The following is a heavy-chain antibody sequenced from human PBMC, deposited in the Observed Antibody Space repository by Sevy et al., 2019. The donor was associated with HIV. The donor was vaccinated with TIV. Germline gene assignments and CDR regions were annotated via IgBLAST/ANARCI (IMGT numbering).Heavy chain of an antibody. CDR3: ARHSTTRGCVD. CDR2: IYYSGST. J-gene: IGHJ4*02. D-gene: IGHD1-26*01. V-gene: IGHV4-39*01. CDR1: GGSISSSSYY. Sequence: SETLSLTCTVSGGSISSSSYYWGWIRQPPGKGLEWIGSIYYSGSTYYNPSLKSRVTISVDTSKNQFSLKLSSVTAADTAVYYCARHSTTRGCVDWGQGTLVTVSS.